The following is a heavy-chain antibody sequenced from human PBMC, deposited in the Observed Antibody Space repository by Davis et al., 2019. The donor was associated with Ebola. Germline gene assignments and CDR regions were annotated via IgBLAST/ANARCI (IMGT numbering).Heavy chain of an antibody. V-gene: IGHV3-30*03. CDR3: ARDGGLRFLEWFYYYYMDV. J-gene: IGHJ6*03. CDR2: ISYDGSNK. Sequence: GESLKISCAASGFTFSSYGMHWVRQAPGKGLEWVAVISYDGSNKYYADSVKGRFTISRDNSKNTLYLQMNSLRAEDTAVYYCARDGGLRFLEWFYYYYMDVWGKGTTVTVSS. D-gene: IGHD3-3*01. CDR1: GFTFSSYG.